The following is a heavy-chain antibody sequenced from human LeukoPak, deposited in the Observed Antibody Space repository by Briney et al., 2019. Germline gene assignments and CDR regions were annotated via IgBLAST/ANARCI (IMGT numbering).Heavy chain of an antibody. J-gene: IGHJ2*01. CDR2: IRSTSSNT. D-gene: IGHD6-13*01. V-gene: IGHV3-21*01. Sequence: GGSLRLSYAASGFSFSNYGMTWVRQAPGKGLEWVSSIRSTSSNTYYADSVRGRFTISRDNAKNSLYLQMNSLRAEDTAVYYCARVEIAGAGDFWYFNLWGRGTQVTFSS. CDR1: GFSFSNYG. CDR3: ARVEIAGAGDFWYFNL.